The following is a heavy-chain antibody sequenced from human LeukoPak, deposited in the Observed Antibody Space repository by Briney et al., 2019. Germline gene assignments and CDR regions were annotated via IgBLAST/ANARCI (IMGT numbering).Heavy chain of an antibody. D-gene: IGHD6-19*01. CDR2: INPNSGVT. Sequence: ASVKVSCKASGYTVTGYYMHWLRQAPGQGLEWMGWINPNSGVTNYAQKFQGRVTMTRDTSISTAYMELSRLRSDDTAVYYCARVRDSSGWPDAFHIWGKGQMVPVS. V-gene: IGHV1-2*02. J-gene: IGHJ3*02. CDR3: ARVRDSSGWPDAFHI. CDR1: GYTVTGYY.